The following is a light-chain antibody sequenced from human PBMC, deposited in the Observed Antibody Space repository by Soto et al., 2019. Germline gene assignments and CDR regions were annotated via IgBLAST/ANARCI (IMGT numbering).Light chain of an antibody. CDR2: RAS. J-gene: IGKJ2*01. Sequence: DIQLPQSPSSLSASVTDRVTITCRASQAINNNLNWYQQKLGKAPELLIYRASTLQSGVPSRFSGSGSGTDFTLTISSLEHEDFGTYYCQQSYSTPYTFGHGTKVESK. CDR3: QQSYSTPYT. CDR1: QAINNN. V-gene: IGKV1-39*01.